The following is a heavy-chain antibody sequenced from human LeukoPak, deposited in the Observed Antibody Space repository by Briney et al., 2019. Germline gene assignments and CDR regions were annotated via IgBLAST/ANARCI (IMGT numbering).Heavy chain of an antibody. J-gene: IGHJ6*03. V-gene: IGHV1-2*02. CDR3: ARAPNCSGGSCYTPYYYYYMDV. Sequence: ASVKVSCKASGYTFTGYYMHWVRQAPGQGLEWMGWINPNSGGTNYAQKFQGRVTMTRDTSISTAYMELSRLRSDDTAVYYCARAPNCSGGSCYTPYYYYYMDVWSKGTTVTVSS. CDR1: GYTFTGYY. CDR2: INPNSGGT. D-gene: IGHD2-15*01.